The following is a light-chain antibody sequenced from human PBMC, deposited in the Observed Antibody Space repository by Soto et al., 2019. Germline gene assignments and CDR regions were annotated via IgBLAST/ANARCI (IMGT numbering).Light chain of an antibody. CDR2: EVT. J-gene: IGLJ2*01. CDR1: SSVVGGYNY. Sequence: QSALTQPASVSGSPGQSITISCTGTSSVVGGYNYVSWYQQHPGKAPKLVIYEVTKRPSGVSNRFSGSKSGNTASLTISGLQAEDETDYYCSSYTSTNHVVFGGGTKLTVL. V-gene: IGLV2-14*01. CDR3: SSYTSTNHVV.